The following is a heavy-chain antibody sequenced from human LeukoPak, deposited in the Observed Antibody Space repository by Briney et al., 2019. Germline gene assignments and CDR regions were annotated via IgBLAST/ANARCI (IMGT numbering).Heavy chain of an antibody. D-gene: IGHD1-26*01. CDR1: GYTFTSYG. Sequence: GASVKVSCKASGYTFTSYGISWVRQAPGQGLEWMGWISAYNGNTNYAQKLQGRVTMTTDTSASTAYMELSSLRSEDMAVYYCARVGDSGSYYAFDYWGQGTLVTVSS. V-gene: IGHV1-18*03. CDR2: ISAYNGNT. CDR3: ARVGDSGSYYAFDY. J-gene: IGHJ4*02.